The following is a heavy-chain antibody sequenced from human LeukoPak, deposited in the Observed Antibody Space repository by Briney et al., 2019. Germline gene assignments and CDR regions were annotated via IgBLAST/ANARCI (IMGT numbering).Heavy chain of an antibody. J-gene: IGHJ4*02. CDR1: EFTFSTYA. CDR2: IPYDGSNK. Sequence: GRSLRLSCAASEFTFSTYAIHWVRQAPGKGLEWVAVIPYDGSNKYYADSVKGRFTISRENSKNRLYLQMNSLRAEDTAVYYCARAEGYGGELDSWGQGTLVTVSS. CDR3: ARAEGYGGELDS. D-gene: IGHD4-23*01. V-gene: IGHV3-30*04.